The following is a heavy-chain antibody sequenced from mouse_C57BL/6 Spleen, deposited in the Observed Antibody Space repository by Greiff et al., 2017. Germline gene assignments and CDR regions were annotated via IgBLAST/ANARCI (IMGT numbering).Heavy chain of an antibody. CDR2: IYPGDGDT. CDR3: ARGGAVVYYSNGYYYAMDY. J-gene: IGHJ4*01. V-gene: IGHV1-80*01. CDR1: GYAFSSYW. Sequence: VHLVESGAELVKPGASVKISCKASGYAFSSYWMNWVKQRPGKGLEWIGQIYPGDGDTNYNGKFKGKATLTADKSSSTAYMQLSSLTSEDSAVYFCARGGAVVYYSNGYYYAMDYWGQGTSVTVSS. D-gene: IGHD2-5*01.